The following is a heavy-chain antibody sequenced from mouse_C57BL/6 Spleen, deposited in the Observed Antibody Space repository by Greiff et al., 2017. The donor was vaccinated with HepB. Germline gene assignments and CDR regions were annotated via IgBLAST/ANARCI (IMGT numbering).Heavy chain of an antibody. D-gene: IGHD2-1*01. CDR1: GYTFTSYW. J-gene: IGHJ2*01. CDR3: ARPYYGNEGYYFDY. CDR2: IHPNSGST. V-gene: IGHV1-64*01. Sequence: VQLQQPGAELVKPGASVKLSCKASGYTFTSYWMHWVKQRPGQGLEWIGMIHPNSGSTNYNEKFKSKATLTVDKSSSTAYVQLSSLTSEDSAFYYCARPYYGNEGYYFDYWGQGTTLTVSS.